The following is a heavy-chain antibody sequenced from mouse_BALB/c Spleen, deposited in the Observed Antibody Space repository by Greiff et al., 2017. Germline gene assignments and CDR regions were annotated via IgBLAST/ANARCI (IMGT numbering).Heavy chain of an antibody. J-gene: IGHJ2*01. V-gene: IGHV14-1*02. CDR3: AYDYEGYFDY. CDR2: IDPENGNT. D-gene: IGHD2-4*01. CDR1: GFNIKDYY. Sequence: VQLQQSGAELVRPGALVKLSCKASGFNIKDYYMHWVKQRPEQGLEWIGWIDPENGNTIYDPKFQGKASITADTSSNTAYLQLSSLTSEDTAVYYCAYDYEGYFDYWGQGTTLTVSS.